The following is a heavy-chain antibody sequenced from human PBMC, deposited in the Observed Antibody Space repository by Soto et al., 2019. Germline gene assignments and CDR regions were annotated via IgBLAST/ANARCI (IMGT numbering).Heavy chain of an antibody. D-gene: IGHD2-8*01. Sequence: ASVKVSCKASGYTFTSYDINWVRQATGQGLEWMGWMNPNSGNTGYAQKFQGRVTMTRNTSISTAYMELSSLRSEDTAVYYCARGGIVLMVYAIRRQSVNAFDIWGQRTMVT. CDR2: MNPNSGNT. V-gene: IGHV1-8*01. CDR3: ARGGIVLMVYAIRRQSVNAFDI. J-gene: IGHJ3*02. CDR1: GYTFTSYD.